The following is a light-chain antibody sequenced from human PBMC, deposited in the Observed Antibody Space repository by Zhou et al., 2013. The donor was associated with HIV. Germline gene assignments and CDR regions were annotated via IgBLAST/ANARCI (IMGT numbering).Light chain of an antibody. Sequence: AIQMSQSPSSLSASVGDRVTITCRASQGIGNDLGWYQQIPGKAPKLLIYAASSLQSGVPSRFSGSGSGTDFTLTINSLQPEDCAIYYCLQDYKYPWT. CDR3: LQDYKYPWT. CDR1: QGIGND. V-gene: IGKV1-6*01. CDR2: AAS. J-gene: IGKJ1*01.